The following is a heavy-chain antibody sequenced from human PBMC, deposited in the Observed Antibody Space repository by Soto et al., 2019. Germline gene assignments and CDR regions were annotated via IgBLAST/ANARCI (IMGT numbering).Heavy chain of an antibody. Sequence: QVQLVQSGAEVKKPGASVKVSCKASGYTFTSYGISWVRQAPGQGLEWMGWISAYSGNTNYAQKLKGRVTMTTDTSTSTADMELRSMRSDDTAVYFCARSGVWEPRDYWGQGTLVTVSS. CDR3: ARSGVWEPRDY. D-gene: IGHD1-26*01. J-gene: IGHJ4*02. CDR1: GYTFTSYG. CDR2: ISAYSGNT. V-gene: IGHV1-18*01.